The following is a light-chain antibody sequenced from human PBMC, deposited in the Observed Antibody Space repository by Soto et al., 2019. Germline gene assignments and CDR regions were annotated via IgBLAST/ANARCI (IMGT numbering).Light chain of an antibody. Sequence: VMTQAPATLSVSPGERATLSCRASQTINNNVAWYQLKDGQVPRLLIYGASTRATGIPARFSGSGSGTEFTLTISSLQPDDFGTYYCQQYNTYSWTFGQGTKVDIK. CDR2: GAS. J-gene: IGKJ1*01. V-gene: IGKV3D-15*01. CDR1: QTINNN. CDR3: QQYNTYSWT.